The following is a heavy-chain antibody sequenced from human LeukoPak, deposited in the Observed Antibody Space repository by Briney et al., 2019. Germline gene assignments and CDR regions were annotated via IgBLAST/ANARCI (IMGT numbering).Heavy chain of an antibody. Sequence: SGTLSLTCAVSGDSITNSHWWSWVRQPPGKGLEWIGVIYLSGDTDYNPSLKSRVTISIDKSKNQFSLKLTYVTAADTAVYYCAKDPHTGIAPGYWGQGTLVTVSS. J-gene: IGHJ4*02. CDR2: IYLSGDT. CDR3: AKDPHTGIAPGY. CDR1: GDSITNSHW. V-gene: IGHV4-4*02. D-gene: IGHD5-18*01.